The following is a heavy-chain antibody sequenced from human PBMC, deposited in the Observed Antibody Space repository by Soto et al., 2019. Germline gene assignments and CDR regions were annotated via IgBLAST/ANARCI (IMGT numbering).Heavy chain of an antibody. J-gene: IGHJ3*02. Sequence: DSVNVSCKASGYTFTGYYMHWVRQAPGQGLEWMGWIDPNSGGTNYAQKFQGRVTMTRDTSISTAYMELSRLRSDDTAVYYCARGAAVSGPDAFESWGKGTMVTVSS. V-gene: IGHV1-2*02. D-gene: IGHD6-19*01. CDR3: ARGAAVSGPDAFES. CDR1: GYTFTGYY. CDR2: IDPNSGGT.